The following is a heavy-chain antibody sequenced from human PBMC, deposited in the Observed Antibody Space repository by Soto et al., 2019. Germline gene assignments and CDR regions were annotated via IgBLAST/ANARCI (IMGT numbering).Heavy chain of an antibody. J-gene: IGHJ4*02. Sequence: ETLSLTCTVSGGSISSYYWSWIRQPPGKGLEWIGYIYYSGSTNYNPSLKSRVTISVDTSKNQFSLKLSSVTAADTAVYYCARGEELSITDYWGQGTLVTVSS. CDR1: GGSISSYY. V-gene: IGHV4-59*01. CDR2: IYYSGST. D-gene: IGHD3-16*02. CDR3: ARGEELSITDY.